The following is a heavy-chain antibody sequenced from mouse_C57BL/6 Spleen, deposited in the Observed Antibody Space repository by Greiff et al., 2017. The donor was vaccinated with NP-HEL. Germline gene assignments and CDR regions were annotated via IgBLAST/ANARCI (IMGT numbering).Heavy chain of an antibody. CDR1: GYSITSGYY. V-gene: IGHV3-6*01. Sequence: DVQLQESGPGLVKPSQSLSLTCSVTGYSITSGYYWNWIRQFPGNQLEWMGYISYDGSNNYNPSLKNRISITRDTSKNQFFLKLNSVTTEDTATYYCARDSSGYVGFAYWGQGTLVTVSA. CDR2: ISYDGSN. J-gene: IGHJ3*01. CDR3: ARDSSGYVGFAY. D-gene: IGHD3-2*02.